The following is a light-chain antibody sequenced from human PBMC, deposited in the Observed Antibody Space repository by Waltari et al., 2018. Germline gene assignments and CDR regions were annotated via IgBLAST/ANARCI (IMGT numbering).Light chain of an antibody. CDR2: WAS. CDR1: QSILDNSNKRNY. J-gene: IGKJ2*01. CDR3: QQYYTAPYT. Sequence: DIVMTQSPDSQAVSLGERATINCRSSQSILDNSNKRNYLNWDQQKAGQPPRLLISWASTRESGVPDRFSGSGSGTDFTLTISSLQAEDVAVYYCQQYYTAPYTFGQGAKLEIK. V-gene: IGKV4-1*01.